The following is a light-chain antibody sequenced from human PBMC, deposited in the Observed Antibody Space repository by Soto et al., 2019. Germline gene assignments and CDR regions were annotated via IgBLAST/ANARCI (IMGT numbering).Light chain of an antibody. CDR1: QSFSSY. CDR2: DAS. Sequence: EIVLTQSPATLSFSPGERATLSCRASQSFSSYLAWYQQKPGQAPRLLLYDASKRATGIPARFSGRGSGTDFTLTISSLEPEDFAVYYCQQRSNWPPVITFGQGTRLEIK. J-gene: IGKJ5*01. CDR3: QQRSNWPPVIT. V-gene: IGKV3-11*01.